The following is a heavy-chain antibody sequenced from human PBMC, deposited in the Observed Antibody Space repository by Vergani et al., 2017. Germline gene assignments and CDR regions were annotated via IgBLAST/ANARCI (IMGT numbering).Heavy chain of an antibody. J-gene: IGHJ6*02. CDR2: ISYDGSNK. CDR3: ARDGSATGYYYGMDV. D-gene: IGHD1-26*01. V-gene: IGHV3-30-3*01. Sequence: QVQLVESGGGVVQPGRSLRLSCAASGFTFSSYAMHWVRQAPGKGLEWVAVISYDGSNKYYADAVKGRFTISRDNSKNTLYLQMNSLRAEDTAVYYCARDGSATGYYYGMDVWGQGTTVTVSS. CDR1: GFTFSSYA.